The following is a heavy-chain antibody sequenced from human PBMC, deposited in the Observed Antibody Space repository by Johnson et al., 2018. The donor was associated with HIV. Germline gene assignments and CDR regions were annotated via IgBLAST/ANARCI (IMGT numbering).Heavy chain of an antibody. Sequence: QVQLVESGGGVVQPGRSLRLSCAASGFTFRNFAMHWVRQAPGKGLEWLAVISYDGSNKYYADSVKGRFTISRDNSKNTLYLQMNSLRADDTAVYYCTRAGQGVYSGSWYGTRGACDIWGQGTMVTVS. J-gene: IGHJ3*02. V-gene: IGHV3-30*01. D-gene: IGHD6-13*01. CDR1: GFTFRNFA. CDR3: TRAGQGVYSGSWYGTRGACDI. CDR2: ISYDGSNK.